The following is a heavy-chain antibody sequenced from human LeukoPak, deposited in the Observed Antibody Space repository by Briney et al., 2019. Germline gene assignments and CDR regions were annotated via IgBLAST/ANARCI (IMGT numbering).Heavy chain of an antibody. Sequence: ASVKVSCKASGYTFTSYDINWVRQATGQGLEWMGWMNPNSGNTGYAQKFQGRVTMTRNTSISTAYMELSSLRSEDTAVYYCARELVWFGELWWGATREVYYFDYWGQGTLVTVSS. CDR3: ARELVWFGELWWGATREVYYFDY. CDR1: GYTFTSYD. D-gene: IGHD3-10*01. V-gene: IGHV1-8*01. CDR2: MNPNSGNT. J-gene: IGHJ4*02.